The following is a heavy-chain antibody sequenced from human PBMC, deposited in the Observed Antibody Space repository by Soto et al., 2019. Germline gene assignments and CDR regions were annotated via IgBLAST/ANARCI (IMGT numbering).Heavy chain of an antibody. CDR3: ARDLAQYYYDSSDGFDY. Sequence: GGSLRLSCAASGLTFSSYAMHWVRQAPGKGLEWVAVISYDGSNKYYADSVKGRFTISRDNSKNTLYLQMNSLRAEDTAVYYCARDLAQYYYDSSDGFDYWGQGTLVTVSS. D-gene: IGHD3-22*01. CDR1: GLTFSSYA. CDR2: ISYDGSNK. V-gene: IGHV3-30-3*01. J-gene: IGHJ4*02.